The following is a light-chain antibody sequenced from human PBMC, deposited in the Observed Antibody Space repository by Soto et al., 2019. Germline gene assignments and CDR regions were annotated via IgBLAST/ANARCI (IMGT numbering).Light chain of an antibody. CDR3: QQYENYWT. CDR1: QSISSW. J-gene: IGKJ1*01. CDR2: DAS. V-gene: IGKV1-5*01. Sequence: IQIAPSPSIPSASVGARVTVTCRASQSISSWLAWYQHKPGKAPKLLIYDASNLDSGVPSRFSGSGSGTEFSLTISNLQPDDCATYYCQQYENYWTFGQGTKVDIK.